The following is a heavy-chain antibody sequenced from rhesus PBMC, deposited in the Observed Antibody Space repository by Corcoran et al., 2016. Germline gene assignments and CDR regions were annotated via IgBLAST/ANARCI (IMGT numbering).Heavy chain of an antibody. Sequence: EVQLVQSGAEVKRPGESLKISCKTSGYSFTSYWISWVRQMPGKGLEWMGAIYPSDSDTRSSPSSQGQVTISADKSISTAYLQWSSLKASDSATYYCAKYSWNNGFDYWGQGVLVTVSS. D-gene: IGHD1-20*01. V-gene: IGHV5-2*01. CDR2: IYPSDSDT. CDR3: AKYSWNNGFDY. CDR1: GYSFTSYW. J-gene: IGHJ4*01.